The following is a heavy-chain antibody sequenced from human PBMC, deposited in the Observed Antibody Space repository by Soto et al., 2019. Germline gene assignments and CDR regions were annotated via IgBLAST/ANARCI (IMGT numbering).Heavy chain of an antibody. Sequence: LSLTFAVSGGSISSGGYSWSWIRQPPGKGLECIGYIYHSGSTYYSPSLKSRVTISVDRSKNQFSLKLISVTAADTAVYYCARGPPLGYWGQGTLVTVSS. J-gene: IGHJ4*02. CDR2: IYHSGST. CDR3: ARGPPLGY. V-gene: IGHV4-30-2*01. CDR1: GGSISSGGYS.